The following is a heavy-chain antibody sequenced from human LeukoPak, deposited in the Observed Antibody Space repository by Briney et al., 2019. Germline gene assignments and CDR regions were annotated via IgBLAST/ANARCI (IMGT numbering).Heavy chain of an antibody. Sequence: PGGSLRLSCAASGFTFSSHDMNWVRQAPGKVLEWLSYISSGSTTMDYADSVKGRFTISRDNAKNSLFLQMNSLRAEDTGIYFCARDRGNSAYGAWFDSWGQGALVTVSS. CDR3: ARDRGNSAYGAWFDS. V-gene: IGHV3-48*03. CDR1: GFTFSSHD. D-gene: IGHD5-12*01. J-gene: IGHJ5*01. CDR2: ISSGSTTM.